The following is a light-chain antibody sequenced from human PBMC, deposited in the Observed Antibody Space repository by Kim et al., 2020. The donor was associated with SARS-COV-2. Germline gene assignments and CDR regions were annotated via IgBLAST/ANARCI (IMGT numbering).Light chain of an antibody. CDR3: QQCHTYPFS. CDR2: SAS. Sequence: AIRITQSPSSLSASVGDRVTVTCRASQDITNSLAWFQQKPGKAPKLLISSASALQSAVPSRFSGSGSGTDFNLTISCLQSEDFATYFCQQCHTYPFSFGPGTKVDI. V-gene: IGKV1-8*01. CDR1: QDITNS. J-gene: IGKJ3*01.